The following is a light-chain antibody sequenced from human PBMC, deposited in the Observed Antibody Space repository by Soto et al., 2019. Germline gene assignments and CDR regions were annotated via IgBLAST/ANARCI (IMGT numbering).Light chain of an antibody. J-gene: IGKJ5*01. CDR2: AAS. V-gene: IGKV1-39*01. CDR3: QQSYSTPIT. CDR1: QSISSS. Sequence: PLMPSSASLVASVGERVTITCPASQSISSSLNWYQQKPGKAPKLLIYAASSLQSGVPSRFSGSGSGTEFTLTISSLQPEDFTTYYCQQSYSTPITFGEGT.